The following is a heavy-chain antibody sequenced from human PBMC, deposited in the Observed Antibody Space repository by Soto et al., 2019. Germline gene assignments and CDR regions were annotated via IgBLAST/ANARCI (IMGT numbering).Heavy chain of an antibody. Sequence: GGSLRLSCAASGFTFSSYGMHWVRQAPGKGLEWVAVIWYDGSNKYYADSVKGRFTISRDNSKNTLYLQMNSLRAEDTAVYYCARDLRRAVAGTFWFDPWGQGTLVTVSS. J-gene: IGHJ5*02. V-gene: IGHV3-33*01. CDR2: IWYDGSNK. CDR1: GFTFSSYG. CDR3: ARDLRRAVAGTFWFDP. D-gene: IGHD6-19*01.